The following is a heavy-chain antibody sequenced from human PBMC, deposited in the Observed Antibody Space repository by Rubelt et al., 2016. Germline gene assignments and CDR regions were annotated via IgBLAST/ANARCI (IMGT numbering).Heavy chain of an antibody. Sequence: KLSCAASGFTFSSSAMNWVRQAPGKGLEWVSGINWNGGSTGYADSVKGRFTISRDNAKNSLYLQMNSLRAEDTALYYCARDRSYGGFDYWGQGTLVTVPS. D-gene: IGHD3-10*01. V-gene: IGHV3-20*04. CDR3: ARDRSYGGFDY. CDR2: INWNGGST. CDR1: GFTFSSSA. J-gene: IGHJ4*02.